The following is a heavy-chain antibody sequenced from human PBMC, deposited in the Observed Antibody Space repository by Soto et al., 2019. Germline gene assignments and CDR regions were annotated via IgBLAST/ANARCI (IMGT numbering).Heavy chain of an antibody. CDR2: IDPSDSYT. Sequence: GESLKISCKGSGYSFTSYWISWVRQMPGKGLEWMGRIDPSDSYTNYSPSFQGHVTISADKSISTAYLQWSSLKASDTAMYYCARQVWYYDFWSGLNWFDPRGQGTLVT. D-gene: IGHD3-3*01. V-gene: IGHV5-10-1*01. J-gene: IGHJ5*02. CDR3: ARQVWYYDFWSGLNWFDP. CDR1: GYSFTSYW.